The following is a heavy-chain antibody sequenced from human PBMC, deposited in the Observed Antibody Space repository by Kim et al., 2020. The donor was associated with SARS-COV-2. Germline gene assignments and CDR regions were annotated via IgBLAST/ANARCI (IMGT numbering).Heavy chain of an antibody. D-gene: IGHD6-13*01. CDR1: GGSLSSGGYD. J-gene: IGHJ4*01. CDR3: ARGGGYSGGGY. Sequence: SETLSLTCRVSGGSLSSGGYDWGWIRQAPGKGPEWIGTVYYSGKSHYNPALSRRVTISIETSKNQITLQLHSVTAADTAVYYCARGGGYSGGGYW. V-gene: IGHV4-39*06. CDR2: VYYSGKS.